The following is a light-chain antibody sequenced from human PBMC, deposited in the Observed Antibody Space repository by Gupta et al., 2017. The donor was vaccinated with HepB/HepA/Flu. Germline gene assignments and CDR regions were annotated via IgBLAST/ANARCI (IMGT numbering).Light chain of an antibody. CDR3: QKDNSVPLT. CDR2: AAS. Sequence: DMQMTQSPSSLSASVGDRVTITCRASQGIGNYLAWYQQRPGKAPKLLIYAASTLQLGVPSRFSGSGSGTDFTLTITSLQPEDVATYYCQKDNSVPLTFGHGTTVDIK. V-gene: IGKV1-27*01. CDR1: QGIGNY. J-gene: IGKJ3*01.